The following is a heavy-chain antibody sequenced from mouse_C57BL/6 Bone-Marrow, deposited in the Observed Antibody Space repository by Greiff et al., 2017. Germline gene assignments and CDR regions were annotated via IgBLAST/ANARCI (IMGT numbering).Heavy chain of an antibody. CDR2: IDHSDSYT. Sequence: VQLQQPGAELVMPGASVKLSCKASGYTFTSYWMHWVKQRPGHGLEWIGEIDHSDSYTNYHQKFKGKSTLTVDKSSSTAYMQLSSLTSEDSAVYYCAREDGYYYAMDYWGQGTSGTGSS. D-gene: IGHD2-3*01. J-gene: IGHJ4*01. V-gene: IGHV1-69*01. CDR1: GYTFTSYW. CDR3: AREDGYYYAMDY.